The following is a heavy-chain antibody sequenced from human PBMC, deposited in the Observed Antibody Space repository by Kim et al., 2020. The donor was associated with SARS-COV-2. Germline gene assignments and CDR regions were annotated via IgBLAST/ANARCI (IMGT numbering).Heavy chain of an antibody. CDR1: GFTVSSNY. CDR2: IYSGGST. V-gene: IGHV3-53*01. D-gene: IGHD5-18*01. CDR3: ARDADVDTAMVGAYGMDV. J-gene: IGHJ6*02. Sequence: GGSLRLSCAASGFTVSSNYMSWVRQAPGKGLEWVSVIYSGGSTYYADSVKGRFTISRDNSKNTLYLQMNSLRAEDTAVYYCARDADVDTAMVGAYGMDVWGQGTTVTVSS.